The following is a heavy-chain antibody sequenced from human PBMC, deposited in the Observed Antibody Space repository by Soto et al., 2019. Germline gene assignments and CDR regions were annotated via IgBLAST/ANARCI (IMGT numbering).Heavy chain of an antibody. D-gene: IGHD6-13*01. J-gene: IGHJ6*03. Sequence: SETLSLTCTVSGGSISSYYWSWIRQPPGKGLEWIGYIYYSGSTNYNPSLKSRVTISVDTSKNQFSLKLSSVTAADTAVYYCARGYSSSWYVEYSYYYMDVWGKGTTVTVSS. CDR3: ARGYSSSWYVEYSYYYMDV. V-gene: IGHV4-59*08. CDR2: IYYSGST. CDR1: GGSISSYY.